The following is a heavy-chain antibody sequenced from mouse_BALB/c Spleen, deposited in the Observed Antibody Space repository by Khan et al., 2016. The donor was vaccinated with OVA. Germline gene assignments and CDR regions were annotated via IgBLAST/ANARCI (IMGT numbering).Heavy chain of an antibody. D-gene: IGHD2-14*01. J-gene: IGHJ4*01. CDR2: INPRSGYT. CDR3: ARRTTGYALDY. CDR1: GYSFTSHT. Sequence: VKLLESGAELARPGASVKMSCKASGYSFTSHTMHWVQQRPGQGLEWIGYINPRSGYTNYNQKFNDKATLTADKSSSTAYMQLSSLTSEDSAVYDCARRTTGYALDYWGQGTSVTVSS. V-gene: IGHV1-4*01.